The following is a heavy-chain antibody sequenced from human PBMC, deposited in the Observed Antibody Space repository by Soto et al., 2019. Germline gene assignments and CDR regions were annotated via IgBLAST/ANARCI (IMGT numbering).Heavy chain of an antibody. CDR3: AKVHGSGSYNNFPDY. D-gene: IGHD3-10*01. V-gene: IGHV3-23*01. CDR1: GFPFSSYA. Sequence: GGSLRLSCAASGFPFSSYAMSWVRQAPGKGLEWVSLISGSGGSTYYADTVKGRFTISRDNSRDTLYLQMSSPRADDTAVYYCAKVHGSGSYNNFPDYWGQGTLVTVSS. CDR2: ISGSGGST. J-gene: IGHJ4*02.